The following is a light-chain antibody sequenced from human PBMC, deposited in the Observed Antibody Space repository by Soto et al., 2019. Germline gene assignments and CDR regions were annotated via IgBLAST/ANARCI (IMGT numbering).Light chain of an antibody. V-gene: IGLV2-8*01. CDR3: NSYAGRNTFF. J-gene: IGLJ1*01. CDR1: SSDVGVDNY. Sequence: QSVLTHPPSASGSPGQSLTISCTGTSSDVGVDNYVSWYQQHPGEAHKLLIYQVNRRPSDVPGRFSGSKSGNTASLTVSGLQPEDEADYYCNSYAGRNTFFFGTGTKVTV. CDR2: QVN.